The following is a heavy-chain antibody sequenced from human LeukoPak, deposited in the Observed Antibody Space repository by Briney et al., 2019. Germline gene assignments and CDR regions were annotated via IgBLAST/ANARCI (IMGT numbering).Heavy chain of an antibody. D-gene: IGHD6-13*01. CDR1: GYTFTSYG. J-gene: IGHJ6*02. V-gene: IGHV1-18*01. CDR2: ISAYNGNT. Sequence: GASVKVSCKASGYTFTSYGISWVRQAPGQGPEWMGWISAYNGNTNYAQKLQGRVTMTTDTSTSTAYMELRSLRSDDTAVYYCAREPLLYSSSWYSGANYYYYGMDVWGQGTTVTVSS. CDR3: AREPLLYSSSWYSGANYYYYGMDV.